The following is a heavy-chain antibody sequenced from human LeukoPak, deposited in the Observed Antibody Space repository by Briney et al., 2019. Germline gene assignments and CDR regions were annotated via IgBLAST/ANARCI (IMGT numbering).Heavy chain of an antibody. CDR2: ISAYNGNT. CDR1: GYTFTNYG. V-gene: IGHV1-18*01. CDR3: ARDSPYYYDSSGYYGGYGFDY. J-gene: IGHJ4*02. Sequence: ASVTVSCTASGYTFTNYGISWVRQAPGQGLEWMGWISAYNGNTNYAQKLQGRVTMTTDTSTSTAYMELRSLRSDDTAVYYCARDSPYYYDSSGYYGGYGFDYWGQGTLVTVSS. D-gene: IGHD3-22*01.